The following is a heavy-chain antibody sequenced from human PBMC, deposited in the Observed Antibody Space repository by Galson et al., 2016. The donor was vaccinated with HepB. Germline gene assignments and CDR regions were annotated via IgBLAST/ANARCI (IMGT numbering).Heavy chain of an antibody. Sequence: TLSLTCTVSGGSINSRSYYWSWIRQPAGKGLEWIGHIYTSGSANYNPSLKSRATISVDTSKNQFSLKLSSVTAADTAVYYCARDCREMVRGVSITRGFDFWGQGTLVTVSS. J-gene: IGHJ4*02. D-gene: IGHD3-10*01. CDR2: IYTSGSA. V-gene: IGHV4-61*09. CDR1: GGSINSRSYY. CDR3: ARDCREMVRGVSITRGFDF.